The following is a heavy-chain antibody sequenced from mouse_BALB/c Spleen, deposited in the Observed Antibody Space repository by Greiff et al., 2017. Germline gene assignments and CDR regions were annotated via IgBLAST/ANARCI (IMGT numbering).Heavy chain of an antibody. CDR2: IWTGGGT. V-gene: IGHV2-9-2*01. J-gene: IGHJ4*01. CDR1: GFSLTSYD. CDR3: VRWSPYAMDY. Sequence: VHLVESGPGLVAPSQSLSITCTVSGFSLTSYDISWIRQPPGKGLEWLGVIWTGGGTNYNSAFMSRLSISKDNSKSQVFLKMNSLQTDDTAIYYCVRWSPYAMDYWGQGTSVTVSS.